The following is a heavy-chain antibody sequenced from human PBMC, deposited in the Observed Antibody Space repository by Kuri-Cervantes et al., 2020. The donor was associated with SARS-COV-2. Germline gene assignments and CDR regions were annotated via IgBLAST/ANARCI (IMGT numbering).Heavy chain of an antibody. D-gene: IGHD3-3*01. CDR2: ISYDGSNK. CDR3: ARDFDDLYYYYYMDV. J-gene: IGHJ6*03. Sequence: RLSCAASGFTFSSYAMHWVSQAPGKGLEWVAVISYDGSNKYYADSVKGRFTISRDNSKNTLYLQMNSLRAEDTAVYYCARDFDDLYYYYYMDVWGKGTTVTVSS. V-gene: IGHV3-30-3*01. CDR1: GFTFSSYA.